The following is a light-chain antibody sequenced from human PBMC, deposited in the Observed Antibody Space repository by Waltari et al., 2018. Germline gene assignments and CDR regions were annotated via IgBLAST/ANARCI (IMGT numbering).Light chain of an antibody. CDR2: VVK. J-gene: IGLJ3*02. V-gene: IGLV2-14*01. Sequence: QSALTQPASVSGSPGQSITISCTGTSSDIGRYNTVSWYQQYPGKAPQIINYVVKNRPSGVSTRFSGPTSGNTSSLTISALQADDEAYFYCSSYTGDNILLFGGGTKVTVL. CDR1: SSDIGRYNT. CDR3: SSYTGDNILL.